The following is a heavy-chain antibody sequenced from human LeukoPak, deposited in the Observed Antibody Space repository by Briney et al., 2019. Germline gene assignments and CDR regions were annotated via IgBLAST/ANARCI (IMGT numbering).Heavy chain of an antibody. D-gene: IGHD3-10*01. CDR2: ISSSGSTI. V-gene: IGHV3-48*03. J-gene: IGHJ4*02. Sequence: PGGSLRLSCAASGFTFSSYEMNWVRQAPGKGLEWVSYISSSGSTIYYADSVKGRFTISRDNSKSTLFLQMNSLRAEDTAVYYCRSPDYWGQGTLVTVSS. CDR1: GFTFSSYE. CDR3: RSPDY.